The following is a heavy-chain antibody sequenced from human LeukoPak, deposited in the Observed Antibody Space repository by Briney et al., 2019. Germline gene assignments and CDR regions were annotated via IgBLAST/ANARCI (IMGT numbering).Heavy chain of an antibody. Sequence: GRSLRPSLVALGTRFNSTAMSWVRRAPGKGLEWVSSFIGSGGTTWQAESVKGRFTISKDNYKSTMFLQVNSLRAEDAAVYYCTKDHISCVGAGCLLHEDWGQGTLVTVSS. CDR3: TKDHISCVGAGCLLHED. CDR1: GTRFNSTA. V-gene: IGHV3-23*01. J-gene: IGHJ4*02. CDR2: FIGSGGTT. D-gene: IGHD3-9*01.